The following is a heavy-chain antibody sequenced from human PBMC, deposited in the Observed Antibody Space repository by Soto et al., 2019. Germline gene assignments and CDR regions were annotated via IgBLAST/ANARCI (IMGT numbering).Heavy chain of an antibody. Sequence: PGGSLRLCCAASGFSFRSYTMNWVRQAPGKGLQWVSSITNRGTHTYSADSVKGRFTISRDNDKNSLYLQMNNLRAEDTAIYFCARAHEVAWFDSWGLGTLVTVSS. V-gene: IGHV3-21*01. J-gene: IGHJ5*01. CDR1: GFSFRSYT. CDR2: ITNRGTHT. CDR3: ARAHEVAWFDS. D-gene: IGHD2-15*01.